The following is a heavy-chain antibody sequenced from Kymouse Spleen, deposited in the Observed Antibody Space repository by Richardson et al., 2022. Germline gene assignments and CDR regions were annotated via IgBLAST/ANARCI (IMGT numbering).Heavy chain of an antibody. D-gene: IGHD4-11,IGHD4-11*01. CDR2: IWYDGSNK. V-gene: IGHV3-33*01. J-gene: IGHJ6*02. CDR3: ARDHRYSNYYYYYGMDV. Sequence: QVQLVESGGGVVQPGRSLRLSCAASGFTFSSYGMHWVRQAPGKGLEWVAVIWYDGSNKYYADSVKGRFTISRDNSKNTLYLQMNSLRAEDTAVYYCARDHRYSNYYYYYGMDVWGQGTTVTVSS. CDR1: GFTFSSYG.